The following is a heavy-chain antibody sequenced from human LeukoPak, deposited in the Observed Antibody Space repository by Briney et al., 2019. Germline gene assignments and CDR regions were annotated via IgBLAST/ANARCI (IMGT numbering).Heavy chain of an antibody. J-gene: IGHJ4*02. V-gene: IGHV3-21*01. CDR2: ISSSSSYI. CDR1: GFTFSSYS. D-gene: IGHD3-22*01. CDR3: ARAETPYYCDSSGYFEN. Sequence: GGSLRLSCAASGFTFSSYSMNWVRQAPGKGLEWVSSISSSSSYIYYADSVKGRFTISRDNAKNSLYLQMNSLRAEDTAVYYCARAETPYYCDSSGYFENWGQGTLVTVSS.